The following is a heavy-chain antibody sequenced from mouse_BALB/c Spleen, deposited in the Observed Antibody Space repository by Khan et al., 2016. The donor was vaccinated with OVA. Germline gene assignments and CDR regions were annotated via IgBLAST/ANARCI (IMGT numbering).Heavy chain of an antibody. J-gene: IGHJ4*01. CDR1: GYTFTNYG. Sequence: QIQLVQSGPELKKPGETVKISCKASGYTFTNYGMNWVKQAPGKGLKWMGWINTYTGEPTYADDFKGRFAFSLETSASTAYLQINNLKNEDTATYFCARAYYYAMDYWGQGTSVTGSS. V-gene: IGHV9-3-1*01. CDR3: ARAYYYAMDY. CDR2: INTYTGEP.